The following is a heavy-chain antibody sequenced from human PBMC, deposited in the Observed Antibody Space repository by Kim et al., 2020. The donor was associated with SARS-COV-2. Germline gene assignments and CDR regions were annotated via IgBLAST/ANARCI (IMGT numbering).Heavy chain of an antibody. D-gene: IGHD6-13*01. CDR2: ISYDGSNK. CDR3: ARDEQQLADRAPYFVY. J-gene: IGHJ4*02. CDR1: GFTFSNYA. Sequence: GGSLRLSCAASGFTFSNYAMHWVRQAPGKGLEWVAVISYDGSNKYYADSVKGRFTISRDNSKNTLYLKMSSLRAEDTAVYYCARDEQQLADRAPYFVYWGQGTLVTVSS. V-gene: IGHV3-30-3*01.